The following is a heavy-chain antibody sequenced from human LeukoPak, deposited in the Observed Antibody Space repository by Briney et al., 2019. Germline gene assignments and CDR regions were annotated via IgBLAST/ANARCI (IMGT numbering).Heavy chain of an antibody. CDR2: INPKSGVT. Sequence: ASVKVSCKASGYTFSDNFIHWVRQAPGQGLEWLGWINPKSGVTKYAQSFQGRVTVTRDTSISTAYMEVSSLRSDDTAVYYCARGNYDISTGPIIDYWGQGTLVSVSS. V-gene: IGHV1-2*02. D-gene: IGHD3-9*01. CDR3: ARGNYDISTGPIIDY. J-gene: IGHJ4*02. CDR1: GYTFSDNF.